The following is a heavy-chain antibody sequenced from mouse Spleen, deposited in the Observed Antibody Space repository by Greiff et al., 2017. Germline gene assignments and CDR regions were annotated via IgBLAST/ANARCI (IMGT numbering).Heavy chain of an antibody. D-gene: IGHD1-1*01. CDR1: GFSLTSYA. V-gene: IGHV2-9-1*01. Sequence: VQLQQSGPGLVAPSQSLSITCTVSGFSLTSYAISWVRQPPGKGLEWLGVIWTGGGTNYNSALKSRLSISKDNSKSQVFLKMNSLQTDDTARYYCARNRDYGSSPHWYFDVWGAGTTVTVSS. J-gene: IGHJ1*01. CDR2: IWTGGGT. CDR3: ARNRDYGSSPHWYFDV.